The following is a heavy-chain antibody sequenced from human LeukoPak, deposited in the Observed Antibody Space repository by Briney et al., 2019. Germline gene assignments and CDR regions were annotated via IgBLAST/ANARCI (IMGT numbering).Heavy chain of an antibody. CDR3: ARGVDIVATTLVAKNNWFDP. V-gene: IGHV3-21*01. CDR1: GFTFSSYS. CDR2: ISSSSSYI. J-gene: IGHJ5*02. D-gene: IGHD5-12*01. Sequence: GGSLRLSCAASGFTFSSYSMNWVRQAPGKGLEWVSSISSSSSYIYYADSVKGRFTISRDNAKNSLYLQMNSLRAEDTAVYYCARGVDIVATTLVAKNNWFDPWGQGTLVTVSS.